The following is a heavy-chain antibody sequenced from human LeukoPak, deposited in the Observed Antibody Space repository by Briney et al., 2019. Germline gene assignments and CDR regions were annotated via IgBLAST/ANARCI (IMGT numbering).Heavy chain of an antibody. CDR3: ARLPPHFDDYYYGMDV. CDR2: IYYSGST. J-gene: IGHJ6*02. D-gene: IGHD3-9*01. V-gene: IGHV4-39*01. CDR1: GGCISSSSYY. Sequence: SETLSLTCTVSGGCISSSSYYWGWIRQPPGKGLEWIVSIYYSGSTYYNPSLKSRVTISVDTSKNQFSLKLSSVTAADTAVYYCARLPPHFDDYYYGMDVWGQGTTVTVSS.